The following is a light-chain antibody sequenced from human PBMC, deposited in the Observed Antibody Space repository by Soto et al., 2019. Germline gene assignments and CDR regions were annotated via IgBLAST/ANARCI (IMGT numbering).Light chain of an antibody. CDR2: AAS. CDR3: QQLNSYPIT. V-gene: IGKV1-9*01. Sequence: DIQLTQSPSFLSASVGDRVTITCRASQGISSYLAWYQQKPGKAPKLLIYAASTLQSGVPSRFSGSGSGTEFPLTISSLQSEDFATYYCQQLNSYPITFGQGTRLEIK. J-gene: IGKJ5*01. CDR1: QGISSY.